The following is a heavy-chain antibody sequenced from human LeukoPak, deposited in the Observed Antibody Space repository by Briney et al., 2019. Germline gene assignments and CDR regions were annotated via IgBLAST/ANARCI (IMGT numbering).Heavy chain of an antibody. J-gene: IGHJ4*02. D-gene: IGHD3-10*01. CDR1: GFTFSSYS. CDR2: ISSSSSYI. CDR3: ARDFPRFYYGSGSYRGTDY. Sequence: GGSLRLSCAASGFTFSSYSMNWVRQAPGKGLEWVSSISSSSSYIYYADSVKGRFTISRDNAKNSLYLQMNSLRAEDKAVYYCARDFPRFYYGSGSYRGTDYWGQGTLVTVSS. V-gene: IGHV3-21*01.